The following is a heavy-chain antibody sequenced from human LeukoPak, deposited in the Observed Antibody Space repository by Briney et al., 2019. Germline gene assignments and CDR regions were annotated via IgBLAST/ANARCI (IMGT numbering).Heavy chain of an antibody. D-gene: IGHD5-12*01. CDR3: ARGGGYSGYDQGEFDY. J-gene: IGHJ4*02. V-gene: IGHV4-61*02. CDR2: IYTSGST. CDR1: GGSISSGSYY. Sequence: SETLSLTCTVSGGSISSGSYYWSWIRQPAGKGLEWIGRIYTSGSTNYNPSLKSRVTISVDTSKNQFSLKLSSVTAADTAVYYCARGGGYSGYDQGEFDYWGQGTLVTVSS.